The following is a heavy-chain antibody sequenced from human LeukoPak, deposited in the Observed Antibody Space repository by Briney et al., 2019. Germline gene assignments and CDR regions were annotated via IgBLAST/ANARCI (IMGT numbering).Heavy chain of an antibody. J-gene: IGHJ4*02. CDR1: GFNFSSYW. Sequence: GGSLRLSRAASGFNFSSYWMSWVRQAPGKGLEWVANIKQDGSEKYYVDSVKGRFTISRDNAKNSLYLQMNSLRAEDTAVYYCARGDYWGQGTLVTVSS. V-gene: IGHV3-7*03. CDR3: ARGDY. CDR2: IKQDGSEK.